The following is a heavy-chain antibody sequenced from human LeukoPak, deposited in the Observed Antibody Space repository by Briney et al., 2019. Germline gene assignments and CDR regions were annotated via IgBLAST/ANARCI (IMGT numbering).Heavy chain of an antibody. CDR1: GGSISSSSYS. V-gene: IGHV4-39*07. Sequence: SSETLSLTCSVSGGSISSSSYSWGWIRQPPGKGPEWIGSIYSSGSTYYNPSLKSRVTISVDTSKNQFSLKLSSVTAADTAVYYCARRGDDAFDIWGQGTMVTVSS. CDR3: ARRGDDAFDI. J-gene: IGHJ3*02. D-gene: IGHD3-10*01. CDR2: IYSSGST.